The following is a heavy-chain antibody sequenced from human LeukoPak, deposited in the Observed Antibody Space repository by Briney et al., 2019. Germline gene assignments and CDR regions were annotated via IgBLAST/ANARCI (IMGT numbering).Heavy chain of an antibody. Sequence: SETVSLTCAVYGGSFSGYYWSWILQPPGKGLEWIGEINHSGSTNYNPSLKSRVTISVDTSKNQFSLKLSSVTAADTAVYYCARGGDSGLEYYYGMDVWGQGTTVTVSS. V-gene: IGHV4-34*01. J-gene: IGHJ6*02. D-gene: IGHD3-16*01. CDR2: INHSGST. CDR3: ARGGDSGLEYYYGMDV. CDR1: GGSFSGYY.